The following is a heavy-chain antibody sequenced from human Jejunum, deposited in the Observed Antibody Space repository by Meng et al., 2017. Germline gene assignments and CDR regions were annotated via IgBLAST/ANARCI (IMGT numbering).Heavy chain of an antibody. V-gene: IGHV3-48*03. CDR3: ARNPEDVGLAG. Sequence: GESLKISCGTSEFTFSSYEMNWVRQAPGKGLEWVSYISSSGGIIEYADSVKGRFTISRDNAKNSQYLQMNSLRAEDTAVYYYARNPEDVGLAGWGQGTLVTVSS. CDR2: ISSSGGII. D-gene: IGHD1-14*01. J-gene: IGHJ4*01. CDR1: EFTFSSYE.